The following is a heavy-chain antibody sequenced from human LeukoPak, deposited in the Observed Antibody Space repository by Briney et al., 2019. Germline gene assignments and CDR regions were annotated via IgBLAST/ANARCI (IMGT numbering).Heavy chain of an antibody. CDR2: ISPNSGGT. Sequence: ASVKVSCKASGYTFTGYYMHWVRQAPGQGLEWMGWISPNSGGTNYAQKFQGRVTMTRDTSISTAYMELSRLRSDDTAVYYCARARPPIAAASSAITVWFDPWGQGTLVTVSS. CDR3: ARARPPIAAASSAITVWFDP. V-gene: IGHV1-2*02. D-gene: IGHD6-13*01. CDR1: GYTFTGYY. J-gene: IGHJ5*02.